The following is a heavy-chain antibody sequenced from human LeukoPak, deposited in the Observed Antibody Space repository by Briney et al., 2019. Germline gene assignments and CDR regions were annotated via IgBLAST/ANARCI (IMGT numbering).Heavy chain of an antibody. Sequence: SETLSLTCTVSGGSVSSGSYYWSWIRQPPGKGLEWIGYIYYSGSTNYNPSLKSRVTISVDTSENQFSLKLSSVTAADTAVYYCARDPIVVVPAAMGVRDAFDIWGQGTMVTVSS. CDR1: GGSVSSGSYY. CDR3: ARDPIVVVPAAMGVRDAFDI. V-gene: IGHV4-61*01. D-gene: IGHD2-2*01. J-gene: IGHJ3*02. CDR2: IYYSGST.